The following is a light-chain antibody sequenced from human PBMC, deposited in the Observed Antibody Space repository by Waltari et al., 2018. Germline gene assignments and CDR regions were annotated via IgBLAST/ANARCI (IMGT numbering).Light chain of an antibody. CDR1: KRIKNN. V-gene: IGKV3-15*01. J-gene: IGKJ5*01. Sequence: ETVMTQSPATLSVYPGERATLSCRASKRIKNNLAWYQRKGGQAPRLLLFDASTRATGISARFSGSGYGTEFTLTISSLQSEDFAVYYCQQYDNWPLTFGQGTRLDIK. CDR2: DAS. CDR3: QQYDNWPLT.